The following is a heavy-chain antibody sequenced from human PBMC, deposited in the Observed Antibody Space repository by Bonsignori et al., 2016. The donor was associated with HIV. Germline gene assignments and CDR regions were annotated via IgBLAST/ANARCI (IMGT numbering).Heavy chain of an antibody. V-gene: IGHV3-11*01. Sequence: WIRQPPGKGLEWVSYISSSGSTIYYADSVKGRFTISRDNAKNSLYLQMNSLRAEDTAVYYCARDSTAMAYAHAFDIWGQGTMVTVSS. CDR3: ARDSTAMAYAHAFDI. CDR2: ISSSGSTI. D-gene: IGHD5-18*01. J-gene: IGHJ3*02.